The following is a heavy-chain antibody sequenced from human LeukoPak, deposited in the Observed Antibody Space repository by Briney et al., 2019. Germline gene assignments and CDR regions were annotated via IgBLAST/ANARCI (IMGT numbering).Heavy chain of an antibody. J-gene: IGHJ6*03. CDR2: IYSGGST. Sequence: GGSLRLSCAASGFTVSSNYMSWVRQTPGKGLEWVSVIYSGGSTYYADSVKGRFTISRDNSKNTLYLQMNSLRAEDTAVYYCARKVSLYYYMDVWGKGTTVTVSS. CDR1: GFTVSSNY. V-gene: IGHV3-66*02. CDR3: ARKVSLYYYMDV.